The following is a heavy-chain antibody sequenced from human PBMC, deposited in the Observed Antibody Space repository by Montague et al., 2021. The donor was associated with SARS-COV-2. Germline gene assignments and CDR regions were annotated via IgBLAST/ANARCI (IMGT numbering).Heavy chain of an antibody. V-gene: IGHV4-34*01. J-gene: IGHJ6*03. D-gene: IGHD6-13*01. CDR3: ARGSDPLGSSSWYYYYYYMDD. Sequence: SETLSLTCAVYGGSFSSYYWSWIRQPPGKGLEWIGEINHSGSTNYNPSLKSRVTISVDTSKNQFSLKLSSVTAADTAVYYCARGSDPLGSSSWYYYYYYMDDWGQGTLVTVSS. CDR1: GGSFSSYY. CDR2: INHSGST.